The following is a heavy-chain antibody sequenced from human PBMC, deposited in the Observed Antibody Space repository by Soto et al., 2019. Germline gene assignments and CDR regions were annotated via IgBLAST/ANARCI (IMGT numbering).Heavy chain of an antibody. D-gene: IGHD2-2*01. CDR3: ARHCSSTSCYDY. CDR1: GYSFTSYW. V-gene: IGHV5-10-1*01. J-gene: IGHJ4*02. Sequence: GESLKISCKGSGYSFTSYWISWVRQMPGKGLEWMGRIDPSDSYTNYSPSFQGHVTISADKSISTAYLQWSSLKASDTAMYYCARHCSSTSCYDYWGQGTLVTVSS. CDR2: IDPSDSYT.